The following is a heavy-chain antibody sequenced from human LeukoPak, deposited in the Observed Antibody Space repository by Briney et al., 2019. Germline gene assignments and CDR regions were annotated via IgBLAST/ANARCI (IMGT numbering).Heavy chain of an antibody. CDR1: GFTFSSYA. CDR2: ISGSGGST. Sequence: GGSLRLSCAASGFTFSSYAMSWVRQAPGQGLEWVSAISGSGGSTYYADSVKGRFTISRDNSKNTLYLQMNSLRAEDTAVYYCAKRNSGYDWDYYYYMDVWGKGTTVTVSS. J-gene: IGHJ6*03. D-gene: IGHD5-12*01. V-gene: IGHV3-23*01. CDR3: AKRNSGYDWDYYYYMDV.